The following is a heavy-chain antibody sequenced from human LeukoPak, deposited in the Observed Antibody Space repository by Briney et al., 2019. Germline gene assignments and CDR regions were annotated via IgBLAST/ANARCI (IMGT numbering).Heavy chain of an antibody. CDR1: GGSISSSSYY. CDR2: IYHSGST. D-gene: IGHD3-10*01. Sequence: SETLSLTCTVSGGSISSSSYYWGWIRQPPGKGLEWIGSIYHSGSTYYNPSLKSRVTISVDTSKNQFSLKLSSVTAADTAVYYCARESYGSGSYYKDYWGQGTLVTVSS. CDR3: ARESYGSGSYYKDY. V-gene: IGHV4-39*07. J-gene: IGHJ4*02.